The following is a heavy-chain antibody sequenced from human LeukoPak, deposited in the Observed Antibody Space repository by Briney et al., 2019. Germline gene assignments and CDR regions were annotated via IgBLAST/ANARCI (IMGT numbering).Heavy chain of an antibody. CDR1: EFTISRYW. D-gene: IGHD1/OR15-1a*01. V-gene: IGHV3-74*01. Sequence: PGGSLRLSCAASEFTISRYWMHWVRQAPGKGLVWVTNINNEGSITTYADSVKGRFTISRDNVKNTLFLQMNSLGAEDTALYYCARGWNTTPRSGFDIWGLGTMVTVSS. CDR3: ARGWNTTPRSGFDI. CDR2: INNEGSIT. J-gene: IGHJ3*02.